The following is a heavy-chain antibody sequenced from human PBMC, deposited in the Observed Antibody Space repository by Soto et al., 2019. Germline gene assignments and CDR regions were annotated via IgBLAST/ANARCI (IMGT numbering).Heavy chain of an antibody. Sequence: LXLSCAGSQFIFITTAMTWDSQAPGKGLEWVSTISGSGVSTYYTDSVKGRFTISRDNSKNTLYLQMNSLRAADTAVYFCAAVMGSAYDSVWGSLTFDDWGQGTLVTV. CDR3: AAVMGSAYDSVWGSLTFDD. J-gene: IGHJ4*02. CDR2: ISGSGVST. V-gene: IGHV3-23*01. D-gene: IGHD3-16*01. CDR1: QFIFITTA.